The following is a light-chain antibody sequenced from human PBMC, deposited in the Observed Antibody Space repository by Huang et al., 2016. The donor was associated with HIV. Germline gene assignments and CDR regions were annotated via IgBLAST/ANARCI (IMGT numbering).Light chain of an antibody. CDR2: DAS. CDR3: QHYDNLPMYT. J-gene: IGKJ2*01. CDR1: QAINDY. Sequence: DIQMTQSPSSLFASVGDRVTITCQASQAINDYLNWYQHRPGKAPKLLIYDASNLETGVPSRFSGTGFGTDFTFTISSLQPEDIATYYCQHYDNLPMYTFGQGTKLEIK. V-gene: IGKV1-33*01.